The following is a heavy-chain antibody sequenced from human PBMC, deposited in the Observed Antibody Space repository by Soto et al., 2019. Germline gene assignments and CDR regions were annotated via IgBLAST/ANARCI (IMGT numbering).Heavy chain of an antibody. CDR2: ISDDGSSK. J-gene: IGHJ4*02. CDR3: AKDRWGDFGDLNLPGY. CDR1: GFTFSSFG. D-gene: IGHD4-17*01. V-gene: IGHV3-30*18. Sequence: QVLLVESGGGLVQPGRSLRISCAVSGFTFSSFGMHWVRQAPGKGLEWVAVISDDGSSKHYADSLKGRFTISRDNSNNSMYIQMDSLGPEDTAVYYCAKDRWGDFGDLNLPGYWGQGTLVTVSS.